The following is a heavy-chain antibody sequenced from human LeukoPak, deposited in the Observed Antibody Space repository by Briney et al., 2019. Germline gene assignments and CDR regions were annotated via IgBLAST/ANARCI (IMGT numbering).Heavy chain of an antibody. CDR2: INPNSGGT. CDR3: ARFNYDSSGYYYY. Sequence: ASVKVSCKAFGYTFTGYYMHWVRQAPGQGLEWMGRINPNSGGTNYAQKFQGRVTMTRDTSISTAYMELSRLRSDDTAVYYCARFNYDSSGYYYYWGQGTLVTVSS. V-gene: IGHV1-2*06. CDR1: GYTFTGYY. D-gene: IGHD3-22*01. J-gene: IGHJ4*02.